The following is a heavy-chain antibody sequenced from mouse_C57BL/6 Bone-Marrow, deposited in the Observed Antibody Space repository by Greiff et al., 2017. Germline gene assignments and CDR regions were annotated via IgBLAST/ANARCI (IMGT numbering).Heavy chain of an antibody. CDR2: IDPENGDT. CDR1: GFNIKDDY. CDR3: THSIGGCDD. J-gene: IGHJ2*01. Sequence: EVQLQESGAELVRPGASVKLSCTASGFNIKDDYMHWVKQRPEQGLEWIGWIDPENGDTEYASKFQGKATITADTSSNTAYLQLSSLTSEDTAVYYCTHSIGGCDDWGQGTTLTVSS. V-gene: IGHV14-4*01. D-gene: IGHD2-10*02.